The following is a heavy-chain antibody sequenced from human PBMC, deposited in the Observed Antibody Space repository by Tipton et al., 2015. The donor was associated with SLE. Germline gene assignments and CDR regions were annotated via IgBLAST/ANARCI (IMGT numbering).Heavy chain of an antibody. CDR2: IYPADSET. Sequence: VQLVQSGAEVKKPGESLKISCKDSGYRFTTYWIGWVRQPPGKGLEWVGSIYPADSETRYSPSFQGQVTISADKSISTAYLQWSSLKASDTAMYYCASGWEVPGASDIWGQGTMVTVSS. D-gene: IGHD4-23*01. CDR1: GYRFTTYW. V-gene: IGHV5-51*03. CDR3: ASGWEVPGASDI. J-gene: IGHJ3*02.